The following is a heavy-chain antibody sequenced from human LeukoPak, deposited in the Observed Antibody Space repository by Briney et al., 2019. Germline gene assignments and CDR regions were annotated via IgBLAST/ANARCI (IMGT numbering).Heavy chain of an antibody. V-gene: IGHV3-48*03. Sequence: GGSLRLSCAASGFTFCSYEMNWVRQAPGKGLEWVSYISSSGSTIYYADSVKGRFTISRDNAKNSLYLQMNSLRAEDTAVYYCAGWNDVVRSDPWGQGTLVTVSS. CDR3: AGWNDVVRSDP. D-gene: IGHD1-1*01. J-gene: IGHJ5*02. CDR1: GFTFCSYE. CDR2: ISSSGSTI.